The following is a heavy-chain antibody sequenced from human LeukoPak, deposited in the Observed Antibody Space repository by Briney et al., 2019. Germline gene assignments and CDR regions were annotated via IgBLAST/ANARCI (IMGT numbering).Heavy chain of an antibody. J-gene: IGHJ2*01. Sequence: PGGSLRLSCAASGFTFSSYGMHWVRQAPGKGLEWVSVIYSGGSTYYADSVKGRFTISRHNSKNTLYLQMNSLRAEDTAVYYCARDLASYGDSYWYFDLWGRGTLVTVSS. CDR2: IYSGGST. V-gene: IGHV3-53*04. CDR1: GFTFSSYG. CDR3: ARDLASYGDSYWYFDL. D-gene: IGHD4-17*01.